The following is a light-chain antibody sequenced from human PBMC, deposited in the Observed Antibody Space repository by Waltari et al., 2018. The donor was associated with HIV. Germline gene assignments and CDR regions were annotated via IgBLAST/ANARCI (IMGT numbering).Light chain of an antibody. V-gene: IGLV1-47*01. CDR1: SSNIENDN. J-gene: IGLJ1*01. CDR2: KDT. CDR3: VGWDSRLRGYV. Sequence: QSVLTQPPSASGAPGQRVTISCSGSSSNIENDNVYWYQQFPGAAPKLLIYKDTPRPSGVPDRFTGSQSCTSGSLGIGGLRSEDEAGYYCVGWDSRLRGYVFGAGTKVTVL.